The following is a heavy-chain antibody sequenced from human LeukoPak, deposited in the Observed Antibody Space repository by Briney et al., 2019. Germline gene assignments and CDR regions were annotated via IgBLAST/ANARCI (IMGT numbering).Heavy chain of an antibody. V-gene: IGHV1-2*02. CDR1: GYTFTGYY. CDR2: IKPNSGCT. Sequence: GASVKVSCKASGYTFTGYYMHWVRQAPGRGLEWMGWIKPNSGCTNYAQKFQARVTMTRDTSMSTAYMELSRLRSDDTAVYYCARAGITMVRGVIITANWFDPWGQGTLVTVSS. D-gene: IGHD3-10*01. J-gene: IGHJ5*02. CDR3: ARAGITMVRGVIITANWFDP.